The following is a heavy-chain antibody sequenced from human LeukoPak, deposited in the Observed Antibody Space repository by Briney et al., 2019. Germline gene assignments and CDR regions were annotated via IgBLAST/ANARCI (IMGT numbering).Heavy chain of an antibody. V-gene: IGHV4-61*02. D-gene: IGHD3-3*01. Sequence: SETLSLTCTVSGDSISSGDYYWSWIRQPAGKGLEWIGRISSSGSTNYNPSLKSRVTISVDTSKNQFSLKLSSVTAADTAVYYCAREGPRKYYDFWSGYDWFDPWGQGTLVTVSS. J-gene: IGHJ5*02. CDR2: ISSSGST. CDR3: AREGPRKYYDFWSGYDWFDP. CDR1: GDSISSGDYY.